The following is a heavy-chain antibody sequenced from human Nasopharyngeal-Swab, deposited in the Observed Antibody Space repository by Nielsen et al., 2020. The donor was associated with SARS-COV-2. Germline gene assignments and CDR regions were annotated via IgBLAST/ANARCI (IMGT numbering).Heavy chain of an antibody. V-gene: IGHV4-39*01. D-gene: IGHD7-27*01. CDR3: ARHRYLGIPAYYFDY. J-gene: IGHJ4*02. Sequence: SETLPLTCTVSGGSIRSSSHFWAWIRQPPGKGLEWIGSLYNTGTTHYNPSLKSRVTMSVDASKSQFSLQLSSVTAADMAVYYCARHRYLGIPAYYFDYWGQGILITVSS. CDR1: GGSIRSSSHF. CDR2: LYNTGTT.